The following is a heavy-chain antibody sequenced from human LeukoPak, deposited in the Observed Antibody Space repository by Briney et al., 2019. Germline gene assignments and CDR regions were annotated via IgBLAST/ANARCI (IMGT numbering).Heavy chain of an antibody. D-gene: IGHD4-23*01. Sequence: ASVKVSCKASGYTFTGYYMHWVRQAPGQGLEWMGWINPNSGGTNYAQKFQGRVTMTRDTSISTAYMELSRPRSDDTAVYYCAKTLPLYGGISLYYFDYWGQGTLVTVSS. CDR3: AKTLPLYGGISLYYFDY. CDR1: GYTFTGYY. J-gene: IGHJ4*02. V-gene: IGHV1-2*02. CDR2: INPNSGGT.